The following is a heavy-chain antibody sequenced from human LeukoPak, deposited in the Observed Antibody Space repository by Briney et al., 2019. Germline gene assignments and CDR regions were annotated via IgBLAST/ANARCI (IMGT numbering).Heavy chain of an antibody. J-gene: IGHJ4*02. D-gene: IGHD2-2*01. CDR2: ISGSGGST. CDR3: AKDRGAWGYCSSTGCYPDY. Sequence: GGSLRLSCAASGFTFSSYAMSWVRQAPGKGLEWVSAISGSGGSTYYADSVKGRFTISRDNSKNTLYLQMNSLRAEDTAVYYCAKDRGAWGYCSSTGCYPDYWGQGTLVTVSS. V-gene: IGHV3-23*01. CDR1: GFTFSSYA.